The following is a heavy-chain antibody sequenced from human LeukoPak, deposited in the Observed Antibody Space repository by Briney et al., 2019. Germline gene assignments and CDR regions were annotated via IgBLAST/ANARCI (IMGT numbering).Heavy chain of an antibody. J-gene: IGHJ4*02. CDR1: GFTFSSYA. D-gene: IGHD6-19*01. Sequence: GGSLRLSCAASGFTFSSYAMSWVRQAPGKGLEWVSAISGSGGSTYYADSVKGRFTISRDNSKNTQYLQMNSLRAEDTAVYYCATSQQWPTAYYFDYWGQGTLVTVSS. V-gene: IGHV3-23*01. CDR2: ISGSGGST. CDR3: ATSQQWPTAYYFDY.